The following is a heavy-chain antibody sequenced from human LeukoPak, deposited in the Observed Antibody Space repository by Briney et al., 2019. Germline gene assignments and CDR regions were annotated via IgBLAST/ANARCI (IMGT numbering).Heavy chain of an antibody. CDR1: GGSISSSFCY. J-gene: IGHJ4*02. CDR3: AKGTQRGNSGWGYFFDQ. CDR2: IYSSGST. V-gene: IGHV4-39*07. D-gene: IGHD6-19*01. Sequence: SETLSLTCTVSGGSISSSFCYWGWIRQPPGKGLEWIGSIYSSGSTYYNPSLKSRVTISVDTSKNQFSLKLTSVTAADTAVYYCAKGTQRGNSGWGYFFDQWGQGTLVTVSS.